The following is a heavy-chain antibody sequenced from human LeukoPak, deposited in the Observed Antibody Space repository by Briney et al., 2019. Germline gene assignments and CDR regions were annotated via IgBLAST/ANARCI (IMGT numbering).Heavy chain of an antibody. CDR2: IVVGSGNT. V-gene: IGHV1-58*02. CDR1: GFTFTSSA. J-gene: IGHJ4*02. CDR3: AADLIDSSGWYHSDFDY. Sequence: SVKVSCKASGFTFTSSAMQWVRQARGQRLEWIGWIVVGSGNTNYAQKFQERVTITRDMSTSTAYMELSSLRSEDTAVYYCAADLIDSSGWYHSDFDYWGQGTLVTVSS. D-gene: IGHD6-19*01.